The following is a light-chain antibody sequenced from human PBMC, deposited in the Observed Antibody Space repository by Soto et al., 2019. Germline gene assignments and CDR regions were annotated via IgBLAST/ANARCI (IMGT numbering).Light chain of an antibody. J-gene: IGKJ1*01. V-gene: IGKV1-5*03. CDR2: KAS. CDR1: QSISIW. CDR3: QQYNSDST. Sequence: IQMTQSPSTLSASVGDRVTITCRASQSISIWLAWYQQKPGKAPKLLIYKASSLESEVPSRFSGSGSGTEFTLTINSLQADDSATYYCQQYNSDSTFGQGTKVEIK.